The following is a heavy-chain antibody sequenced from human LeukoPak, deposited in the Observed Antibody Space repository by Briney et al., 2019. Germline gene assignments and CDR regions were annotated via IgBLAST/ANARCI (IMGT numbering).Heavy chain of an antibody. CDR2: TIPIFGTA. CDR1: GGTFSSYA. D-gene: IGHD3-22*01. V-gene: IGHV1-69*01. J-gene: IGHJ4*02. Sequence: SVKVSCKASGGTFSSYAISWVRQAPGQGLEWMGGTIPIFGTANYAQKFQGRVTITADESTSTAYMELSSLRSEDTAVYYYARWGSSGYPYYFDYWGQGTLVTVSS. CDR3: ARWGSSGYPYYFDY.